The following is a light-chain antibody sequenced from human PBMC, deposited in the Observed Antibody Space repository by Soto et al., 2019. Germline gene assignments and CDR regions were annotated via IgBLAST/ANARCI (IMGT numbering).Light chain of an antibody. CDR1: QGLSSD. V-gene: IGKV1-9*01. Sequence: DIQLTQSPSFLSASVGDRVTITCRASQGLSSDLAWYQQKPGKAPKLLIYAASTLQSGVPSRFSGSGSGTEFTLTFSSLEPEDFATYYCQQYNSYPITFGQGTRLEIK. J-gene: IGKJ5*01. CDR3: QQYNSYPIT. CDR2: AAS.